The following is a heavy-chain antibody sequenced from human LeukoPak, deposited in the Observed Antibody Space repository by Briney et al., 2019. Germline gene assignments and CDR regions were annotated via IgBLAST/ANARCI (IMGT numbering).Heavy chain of an antibody. Sequence: PGESLRLSCAASGFTFTDYDMHWVRQATGKGLEWVSAFETVGNTYYSGSVEGRFTISRDVVRNSLYLHMSSLRDEDTAVYYCVRIKTREHQYGMDVWGQGTTVTVSS. V-gene: IGHV3-13*01. CDR3: VRIKTREHQYGMDV. CDR1: GFTFTDYD. CDR2: FETVGNT. D-gene: IGHD1-26*01. J-gene: IGHJ6*02.